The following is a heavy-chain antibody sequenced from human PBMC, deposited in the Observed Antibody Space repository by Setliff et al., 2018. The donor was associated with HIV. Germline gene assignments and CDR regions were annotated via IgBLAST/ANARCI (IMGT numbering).Heavy chain of an antibody. V-gene: IGHV3-30*03. CDR1: GFTFNSYG. Sequence: PGGSLRLSCAASGFTFNSYGIHWVRQAPGKGLEWVAVISIDGSDRYYSDSVKGRFTISRDSSKKTLYLQMNRLTSEDTAVYYCARAFGYHDFWSGYSGDEFDIWGQGTLVTVSS. J-gene: IGHJ3*02. CDR3: ARAFGYHDFWSGYSGDEFDI. D-gene: IGHD3-3*01. CDR2: ISIDGSDR.